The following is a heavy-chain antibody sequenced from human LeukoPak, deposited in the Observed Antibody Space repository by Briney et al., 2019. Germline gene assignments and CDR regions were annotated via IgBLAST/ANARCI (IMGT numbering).Heavy chain of an antibody. CDR3: ARARYDFWSGYYTIYYFDY. D-gene: IGHD3-3*01. CDR1: GYTFTGYY. V-gene: IGHV1-2*02. J-gene: IGHJ4*02. Sequence: ASVKVSCKASGYTFTGYYMHWVRQAPGQGPEWMGWINPNSGGTNYAQKFQGRVTMTRDTSISTAYMELSRLRSDDTAVYYCARARYDFWSGYYTIYYFDYWGQGTLVTVSS. CDR2: INPNSGGT.